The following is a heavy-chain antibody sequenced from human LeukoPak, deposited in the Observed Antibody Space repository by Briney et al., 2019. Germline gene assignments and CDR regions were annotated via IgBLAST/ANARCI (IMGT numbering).Heavy chain of an antibody. CDR2: INPSGGST. CDR1: GYTFTSYY. CDR3: AREPTMVRGVIRRTYPYFDY. Sequence: VASVKVSCKASGYTFTSYYMHWVRQAPGQGLEWMGIINPSGGSTSYAQKFQGRVTMTRDMSTSTVYMELSSLRSEDTAVYYCAREPTMVRGVIRRTYPYFDYWGQGTLVTVSS. V-gene: IGHV1-46*01. D-gene: IGHD3-10*01. J-gene: IGHJ4*02.